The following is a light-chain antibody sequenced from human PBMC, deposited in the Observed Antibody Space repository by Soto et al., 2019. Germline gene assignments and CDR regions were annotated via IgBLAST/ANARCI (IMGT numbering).Light chain of an antibody. Sequence: QLVLTQPPSASGTPGQRVTISCSGTSSNIGSNTVNWYQQLPGTAPKLLIYNNNQRPSGVPDRLSGAKSGTSASLAISGLQSDDEAVYYCTSWDDSLDVLVFGGGTKLTVL. CDR1: SSNIGSNT. CDR2: NNN. CDR3: TSWDDSLDVLV. J-gene: IGLJ3*02. V-gene: IGLV1-44*01.